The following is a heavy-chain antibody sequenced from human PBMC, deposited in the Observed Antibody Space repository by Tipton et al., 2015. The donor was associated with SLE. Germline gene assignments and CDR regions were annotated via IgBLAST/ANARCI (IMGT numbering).Heavy chain of an antibody. D-gene: IGHD3-16*01. CDR3: ARVGGGEDYYMDV. CDR2: INPSGGST. Sequence: QSGAEVKKPGASVKVSCKASGYTFTSYYMHWVRQAPRQGLEWMGIINPSGGSTSYAQKFQGRVTMTRDTSTSTVYMELSSLRSEDTAVYYCARVGGGEDYYMDVWGKGTTVTVSS. J-gene: IGHJ6*03. CDR1: GYTFTSYY. V-gene: IGHV1-46*01.